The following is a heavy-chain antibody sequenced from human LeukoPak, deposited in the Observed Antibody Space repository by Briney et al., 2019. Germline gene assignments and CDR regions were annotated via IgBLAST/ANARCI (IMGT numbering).Heavy chain of an antibody. CDR3: ACLSSNGRRAFDI. CDR1: GGSISSYY. V-gene: IGHV4-4*08. D-gene: IGHD2-8*01. CDR2: MYHSGNT. J-gene: IGHJ3*02. Sequence: ASETLSLTCTASGGSISSYYWTWIRQPPGKGLEWVGYMYHSGNTNYNPSLRSRVTISVDTSKNQFSLNLTLVTAADTAVYYCACLSSNGRRAFDIWGQGTMVTVSS.